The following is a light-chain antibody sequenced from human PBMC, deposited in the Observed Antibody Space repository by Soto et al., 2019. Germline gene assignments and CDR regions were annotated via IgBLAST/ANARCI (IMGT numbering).Light chain of an antibody. Sequence: QMTQSPSSVSASVGDRVTITCRASQGISTYLNWYQQKPGKAPKLLIYAASSLQSGVPSRFSGSGSETDFTLTISSLQPEDFATYSCQQSYSTTWTFGQGTMVDIK. J-gene: IGKJ1*01. V-gene: IGKV1-39*01. CDR3: QQSYSTTWT. CDR2: AAS. CDR1: QGISTY.